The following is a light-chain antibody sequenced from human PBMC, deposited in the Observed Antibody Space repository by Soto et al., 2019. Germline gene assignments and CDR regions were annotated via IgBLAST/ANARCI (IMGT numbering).Light chain of an antibody. CDR3: QQSYTTPRT. CDR1: QSIRTS. Sequence: QMTQSPSSLSASVGARVTISCRASQSIRTSLNWYQQKPGKPPRLLIYGASTLQSGVPSRFSGSGSATDFTLTVSSLQPEDSAIYYCQQSYTTPRTFGQGTKVEV. CDR2: GAS. V-gene: IGKV1-39*01. J-gene: IGKJ1*01.